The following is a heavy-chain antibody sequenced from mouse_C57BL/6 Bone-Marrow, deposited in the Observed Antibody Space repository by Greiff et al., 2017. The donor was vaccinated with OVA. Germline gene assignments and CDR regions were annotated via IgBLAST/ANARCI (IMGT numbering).Heavy chain of an antibody. CDR3: ARRGSSYGWGSFDY. V-gene: IGHV1-47*01. Sequence: LVESGAELVKPGASVKMSCKASGYTFTTYPIEWMKQNHGKSLEWIGNFHPYNDDTKYNVKFKGKATLTVEKSSSTVYLELSRLTSDDSAVYYCARRGSSYGWGSFDYWGQGTTLTVSS. CDR1: GYTFTTYP. D-gene: IGHD1-1*01. CDR2: FHPYNDDT. J-gene: IGHJ2*01.